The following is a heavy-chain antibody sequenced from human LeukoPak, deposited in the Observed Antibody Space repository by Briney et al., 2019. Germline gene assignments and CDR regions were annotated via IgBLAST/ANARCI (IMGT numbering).Heavy chain of an antibody. CDR3: AKDRVQWLVDY. J-gene: IGHJ4*02. Sequence: GGSLRLSCAASGFTFSTYFMHWVRQAPGKGLEWVAVISYDGSNKYYADSVKGRFTISRDNSKNTLYLQMNSLRAEDTAVYYCAKDRVQWLVDYWGQGTLVTVSS. V-gene: IGHV3-30*18. CDR1: GFTFSTYF. D-gene: IGHD6-19*01. CDR2: ISYDGSNK.